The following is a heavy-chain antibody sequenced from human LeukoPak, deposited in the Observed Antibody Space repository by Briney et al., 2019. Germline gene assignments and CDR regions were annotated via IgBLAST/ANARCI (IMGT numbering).Heavy chain of an antibody. V-gene: IGHV3-15*01. CDR3: TTASSRGYSYGYNDYFDY. CDR2: IKSKTDGGTT. J-gene: IGHJ4*02. CDR1: GFTFSNAW. D-gene: IGHD5-18*01. Sequence: GGSLRLSCAASGFTFSNAWMSWVRQAPGKGLEWVGRIKSKTDGGTTDYAAPVKGRFTSSRDDSKNTLYLQMNSLKTEDTAVYYCTTASSRGYSYGYNDYFDYWGQGTLVTVSS.